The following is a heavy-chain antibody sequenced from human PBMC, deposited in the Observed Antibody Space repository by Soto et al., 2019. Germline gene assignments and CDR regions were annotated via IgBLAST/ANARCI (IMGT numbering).Heavy chain of an antibody. CDR3: ARGSTSSWIQLWVDI. J-gene: IGHJ3*02. CDR1: GYTFTSYD. Sequence: ASVKVSCKASGYTFTSYDINWVRQATGQGLEWMGWMNPNSGNTGYAQKFQGRVTMTRNTSISTAYMELSSLRSEDTAVYYCARGSTSSWIQLWVDIWGQGTMVTVSS. CDR2: MNPNSGNT. D-gene: IGHD5-18*01. V-gene: IGHV1-8*01.